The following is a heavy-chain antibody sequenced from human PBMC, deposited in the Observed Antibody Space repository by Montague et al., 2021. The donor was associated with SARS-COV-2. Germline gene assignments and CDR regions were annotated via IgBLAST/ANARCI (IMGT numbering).Heavy chain of an antibody. J-gene: IGHJ6*02. D-gene: IGHD3-16*02. CDR2: INHSGST. CDR3: ARGQPPRITFGGIISYGLDV. CDR1: GGSITSYY. V-gene: IGHV4-34*01. Sequence: SETLSLTCTVSGGSITSYYCCWIRQPARKGLEWIGEINHSGSTNXNPSLKSRVTISVDTSKNQFSLKLRSVTAADTAVYYCARGQPPRITFGGIISYGLDVWGQGTTVTVSS.